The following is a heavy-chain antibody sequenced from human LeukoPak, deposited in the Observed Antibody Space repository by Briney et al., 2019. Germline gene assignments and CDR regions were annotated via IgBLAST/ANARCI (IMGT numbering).Heavy chain of an antibody. Sequence: GSLRLSCAASGFTFSSYAMSWVRQAPGKGLEWVSGISGSGGSTYYADSVKGRFTMSRDNSKNTLYLQMNSLRAEDTAVYYCAKGALGYCSGGTCYPFDYWGQGTLVTVSS. CDR1: GFTFSSYA. D-gene: IGHD2-15*01. CDR3: AKGALGYCSGGTCYPFDY. CDR2: ISGSGGST. V-gene: IGHV3-23*01. J-gene: IGHJ4*02.